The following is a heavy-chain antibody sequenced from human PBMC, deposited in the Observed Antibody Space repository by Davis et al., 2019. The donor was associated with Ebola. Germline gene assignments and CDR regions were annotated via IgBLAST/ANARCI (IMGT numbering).Heavy chain of an antibody. CDR1: EYTFSDFF. CDR2: IYPGDSET. V-gene: IGHV5-51*01. Sequence: GESLKISCRTSEYTFSDFFIAWVRQVPGKGLEWMGIIYPGDSETTYSPSFQGQVTISADKSISTAYLQLNRLKASDSAMYYCARQASGGNRNFDYWGQGTLVTVSS. CDR3: ARQASGGNRNFDY. D-gene: IGHD3-16*02. J-gene: IGHJ4*02.